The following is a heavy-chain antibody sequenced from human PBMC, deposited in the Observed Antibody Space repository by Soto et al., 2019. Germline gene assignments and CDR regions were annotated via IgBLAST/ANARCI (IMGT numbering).Heavy chain of an antibody. D-gene: IGHD3-22*01. CDR3: ARGWAVVVTPFDY. J-gene: IGHJ4*02. CDR2: INHSGST. V-gene: IGHV4-34*01. CDR1: GGSFSGYY. Sequence: QVQLQQWGAGLLKPSETLSLTCAVYGGSFSGYYWSWIRQPPGKGLEWIGEINHSGSTNYNPSLTSRVTISVDTSKNQFSRKLSSLTAADTAVYYCARGWAVVVTPFDYWGQGTLVTVSS.